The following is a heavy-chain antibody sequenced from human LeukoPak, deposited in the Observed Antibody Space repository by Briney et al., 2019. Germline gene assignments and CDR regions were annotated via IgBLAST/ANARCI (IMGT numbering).Heavy chain of an antibody. Sequence: ASVKVSCTASGYTFTSYYMHWVRQAPGQGLEWMGSINTNSGGTNYAHKVKGRVTMTRDKSISTAYMELSRLRSDDTAVYYCVGGGVRYFDWLDYWGQGTLVTVSS. CDR1: GYTFTSYY. CDR2: INTNSGGT. J-gene: IGHJ4*02. CDR3: VGGGVRYFDWLDY. V-gene: IGHV1-2*02. D-gene: IGHD3-9*01.